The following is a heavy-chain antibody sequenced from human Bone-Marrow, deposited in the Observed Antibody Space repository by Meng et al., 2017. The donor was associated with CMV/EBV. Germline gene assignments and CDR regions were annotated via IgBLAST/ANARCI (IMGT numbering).Heavy chain of an antibody. CDR1: AFTFSSYA. CDR2: ISYDGSNK. J-gene: IGHJ4*02. V-gene: IGHV3-30*04. D-gene: IGHD3-10*01. Sequence: GESLKISCAASAFTFSSYAMHWVRQAPGKGLEWVAVISYDGSNKYYADFVKGRFTISRDNSKNTLYLQMNSLRAEDTAVYYCARGGEYADYWGQGTLGTVSS. CDR3: ARGGEYADY.